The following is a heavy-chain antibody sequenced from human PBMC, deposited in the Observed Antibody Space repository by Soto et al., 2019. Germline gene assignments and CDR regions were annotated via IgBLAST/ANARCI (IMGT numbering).Heavy chain of an antibody. V-gene: IGHV1-18*01. D-gene: IGHD2-2*01. CDR3: ARVVEYQPRTDYYYYGMDV. CDR2: ISAYNGNT. J-gene: IGHJ6*02. CDR1: GYTFTSYG. Sequence: ASVKVSCKASGYTFTSYGISWVRQAPGQGLEWMGWISAYNGNTNYAQKLQGRVTMTTDTSTSTAYMELRSLRSDDTAVYYCARVVEYQPRTDYYYYGMDVWGQGTTVTVSS.